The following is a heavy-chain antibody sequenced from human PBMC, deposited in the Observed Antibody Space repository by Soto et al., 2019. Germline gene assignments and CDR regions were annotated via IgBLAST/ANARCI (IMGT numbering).Heavy chain of an antibody. J-gene: IGHJ4*02. D-gene: IGHD3-10*01. Sequence: GASVKVSCKASGYTFTGYYMHWVRQAPGQGLEWMGWINPNSGGTNYAQKFQGRVTMTRDTSISTAYMELSRLRSDDTAVYYCARVGEELLWFGELFPYYFDYWGQGTLVTVSS. CDR2: INPNSGGT. V-gene: IGHV1-2*02. CDR1: GYTFTGYY. CDR3: ARVGEELLWFGELFPYYFDY.